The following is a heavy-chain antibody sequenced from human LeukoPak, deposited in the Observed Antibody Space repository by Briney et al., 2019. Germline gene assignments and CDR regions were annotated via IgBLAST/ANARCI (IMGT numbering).Heavy chain of an antibody. CDR1: GGSISNSSYY. Sequence: PSETLSLTCTVSGGSISNSSYYWGWIRQPPGKGLEWIGTIYYRGSTYYNPSLKSRVTISIDTSKNLFSLGLSSVTAADTAVYYCAGRVVVTSPLNFDYWGQGTLVTVSS. CDR2: IYYRGST. V-gene: IGHV4-39*02. D-gene: IGHD2-21*02. J-gene: IGHJ4*02. CDR3: AGRVVVTSPLNFDY.